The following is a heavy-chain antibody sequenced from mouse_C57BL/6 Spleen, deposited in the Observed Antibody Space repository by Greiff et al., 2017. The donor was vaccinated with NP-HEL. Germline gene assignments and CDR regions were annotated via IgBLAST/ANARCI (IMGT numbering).Heavy chain of an antibody. Sequence: EVKVVESGEGLVKPGGSLKLSCAASGFTFSSYAMSWVRQTPEKRLEWVAYISSGGDYIYYADTVKGRFTISRDNARNTLYLQMSSLKSEDTAMYYCTRDPLITTVVEDAMDYWGQGTSVTVSS. CDR1: GFTFSSYA. CDR2: ISSGGDYI. D-gene: IGHD1-1*01. J-gene: IGHJ4*01. V-gene: IGHV5-9-1*02. CDR3: TRDPLITTVVEDAMDY.